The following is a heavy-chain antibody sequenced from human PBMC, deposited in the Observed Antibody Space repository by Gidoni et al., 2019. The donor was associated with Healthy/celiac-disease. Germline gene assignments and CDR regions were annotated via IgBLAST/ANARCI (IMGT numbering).Heavy chain of an antibody. CDR2: ISSSGITI. CDR1: GFTFSDYY. J-gene: IGHJ4*02. CDR3: ASYSLAYCGGDCYSGNY. V-gene: IGHV3-11*01. D-gene: IGHD2-21*02. Sequence: QVQLVESGGGLVKPGGSLRLSCAAAGFTFSDYYMSWIRQAPGKGLEWVSYISSSGITIYYADSVKGRFTISRDNAKNSLYLQMNSLRAEDTAVYYCASYSLAYCGGDCYSGNYWGQGTLVTVSS.